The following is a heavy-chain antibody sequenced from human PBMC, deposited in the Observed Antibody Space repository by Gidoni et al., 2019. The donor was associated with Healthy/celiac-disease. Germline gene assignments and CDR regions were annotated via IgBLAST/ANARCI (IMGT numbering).Heavy chain of an antibody. J-gene: IGHJ6*03. D-gene: IGHD6-13*01. CDR1: GFTFSSYS. CDR3: ARKAAAGNYYYYMDV. CDR2: ISSSSSYI. V-gene: IGHV3-21*01. Sequence: EVQLVESGGGLVKPGGSLRLSCAASGFTFSSYSMNWVRRAPGKGLEWVSSISSSSSYIYYADSVKGRFTISRDNAKNSLYLQMNSLRAEDTAVYYCARKAAAGNYYYYMDVWGKGTTVTVSS.